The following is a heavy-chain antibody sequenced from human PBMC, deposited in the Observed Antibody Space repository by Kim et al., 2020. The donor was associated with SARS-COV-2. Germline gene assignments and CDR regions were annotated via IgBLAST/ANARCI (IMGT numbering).Heavy chain of an antibody. J-gene: IGHJ2*01. CDR2: INHSGST. CDR3: ARGVGSSSTNWYFDL. CDR1: GGSFSGYY. V-gene: IGHV4-34*01. Sequence: SETLSLTCAVYGGSFSGYYWSWIRQPPGKGLEWIGEINHSGSTNYNPSLKSRVTISVDTSKNQFSLKLSSVTAADTAVYYCARGVGSSSTNWYFDLWGRGTLVTVSS. D-gene: IGHD6-6*01.